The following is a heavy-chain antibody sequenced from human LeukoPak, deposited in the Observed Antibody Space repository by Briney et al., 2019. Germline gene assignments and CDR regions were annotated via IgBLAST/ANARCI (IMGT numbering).Heavy chain of an antibody. V-gene: IGHV4-59*01. J-gene: IGHJ4*02. D-gene: IGHD6-6*01. Sequence: SETLSLTCTVSGGSINSYYWSWIRQPPGKGLEWIGYIFYSGSTNYNPSLQSRVTISVDTSRNQSSLNLSSVTAADTAVYYCARGPTRQYFDSWGRGTLVSVSS. CDR2: IFYSGST. CDR3: ARGPTRQYFDS. CDR1: GGSINSYY.